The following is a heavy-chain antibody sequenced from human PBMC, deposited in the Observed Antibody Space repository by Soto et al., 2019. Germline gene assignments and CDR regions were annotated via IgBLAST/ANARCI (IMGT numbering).Heavy chain of an antibody. V-gene: IGHV3-72*01. J-gene: IGHJ6*02. D-gene: IGHD3-10*01. CDR2: TRNKANSYST. CDR3: ARERSNYYGVDV. Sequence: VQLVESGGGLVQPGGSLRLSCAVSGFIFSDHYMDWVRQAPGKGLEWVGRTRNKANSYSTEYAASVKGRFTISREDSKNSLYLQMNSLKTEDTAVYYCARERSNYYGVDVWGQGTTVTVSS. CDR1: GFIFSDHY.